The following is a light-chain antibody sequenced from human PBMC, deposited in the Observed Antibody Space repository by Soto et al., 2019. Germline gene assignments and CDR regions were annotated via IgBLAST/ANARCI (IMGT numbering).Light chain of an antibody. CDR2: AAS. Sequence: DIPMTQSPSSLSASLGDRVTITCRASQGIGVYLAWFQQKPGKVPRLLIYAASALQSGVPSRFSGGGSGTDFTLTINSLQPEDVATYYCQKYYSAPLTFGGGTKVEIK. J-gene: IGKJ4*01. CDR1: QGIGVY. V-gene: IGKV1-27*01. CDR3: QKYYSAPLT.